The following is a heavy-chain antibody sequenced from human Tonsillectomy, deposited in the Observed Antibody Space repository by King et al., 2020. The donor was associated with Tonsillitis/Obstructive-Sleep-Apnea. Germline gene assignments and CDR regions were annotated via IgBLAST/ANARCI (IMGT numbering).Heavy chain of an antibody. CDR2: INHSGST. Sequence: VQLQQWGAGLLKPSETLSLTCAVYGGSFSGYYWSWIRQPPGKGLEWIGEINHSGSTNYNPSLKSRVTISVDTSKNQFSLKLSSVTAADTAVYYCARVSEYQLLEIRYYYYYYMDVWGKGTTVTVSS. D-gene: IGHD2-2*01. CDR3: ARVSEYQLLEIRYYYYYYMDV. V-gene: IGHV4-34*01. CDR1: GGSFSGYY. J-gene: IGHJ6*03.